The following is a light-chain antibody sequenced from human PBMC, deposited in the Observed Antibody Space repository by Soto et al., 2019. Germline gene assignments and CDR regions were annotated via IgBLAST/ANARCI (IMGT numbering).Light chain of an antibody. CDR2: GAS. CDR3: QQYNNWPQWT. Sequence: EIVMTQSPATLSVSPGERATLSCRASQSVSSNLAWYQQKPGQAPRLLIYGASTMATGIPARFSGSGSGTEFTLTISSLQSEYFAVYYCQQYNNWPQWTFGQGTKVEIK. J-gene: IGKJ1*01. CDR1: QSVSSN. V-gene: IGKV3-15*01.